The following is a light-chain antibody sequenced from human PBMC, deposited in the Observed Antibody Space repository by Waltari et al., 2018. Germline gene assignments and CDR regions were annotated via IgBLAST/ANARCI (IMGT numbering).Light chain of an antibody. CDR1: QSISSY. V-gene: IGKV1-39*01. CDR3: QQSYSQTRT. J-gene: IGKJ1*01. CDR2: AAS. Sequence: DIKMTQSPFSLSASVGDRVTITCRASQSISSYLNWYQQQPGQAPKLLIYAASSLQSGIPSRFSGSGSGRDVTLSISSLQHEDFATYCCQQSYSQTRTFGQGTKVEIK.